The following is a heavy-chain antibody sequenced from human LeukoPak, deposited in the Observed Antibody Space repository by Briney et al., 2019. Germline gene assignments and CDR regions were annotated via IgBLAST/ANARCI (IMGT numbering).Heavy chain of an antibody. V-gene: IGHV4-59*01. Sequence: SETLSLTCTVSGVSISSYYWSWIRQPPGKGLEWIGYIYYSGNTNKNPSLKSRLIISVDTSKNQFSLKLSSVTAADTAVYYCARVGDGNFDYWGQGTLVTVSS. J-gene: IGHJ4*02. CDR3: ARVGDGNFDY. CDR2: IYYSGNT. CDR1: GVSISSYY.